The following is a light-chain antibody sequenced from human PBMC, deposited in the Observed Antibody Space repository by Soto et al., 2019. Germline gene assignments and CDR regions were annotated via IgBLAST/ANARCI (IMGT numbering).Light chain of an antibody. Sequence: QSALTQPPSASGTPGQRVTISCSGSSSNIESNYVYWYQQLPGTAPKLLIYRNNQRPSWVPDRFSGSKSGTSASLAISGLRSEDEADYYCAAWDDSLSGYVFGTVTKVTVL. J-gene: IGLJ1*01. CDR1: SSNIESNY. V-gene: IGLV1-47*01. CDR3: AAWDDSLSGYV. CDR2: RNN.